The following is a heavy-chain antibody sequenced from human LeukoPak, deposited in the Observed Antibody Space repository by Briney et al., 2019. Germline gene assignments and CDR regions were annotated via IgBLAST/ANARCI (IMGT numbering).Heavy chain of an antibody. Sequence: PSETLSLTCTVSGGSISSGSYYWNWIRQPAGKGLEWIGRIYTSGSTNYNPSLKSRVTISVDTSKNQFSLKLNSVTAADTAVYYCAREGLNMVRGVIPKEAWGVFDPWGQGTLVTVSS. CDR1: GGSISSGSYY. CDR2: IYTSGST. V-gene: IGHV4-61*02. CDR3: AREGLNMVRGVIPKEAWGVFDP. D-gene: IGHD3-10*01. J-gene: IGHJ5*02.